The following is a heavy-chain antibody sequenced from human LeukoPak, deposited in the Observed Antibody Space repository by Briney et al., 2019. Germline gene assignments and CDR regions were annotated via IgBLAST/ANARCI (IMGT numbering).Heavy chain of an antibody. J-gene: IGHJ5*02. CDR1: SGSISSYY. CDR3: ARVLSIVVVPGATFWFDP. V-gene: IGHV4-59*12. CDR2: IFYSGST. D-gene: IGHD2-2*01. Sequence: SETLSLTCTGSSGSISSYYWSWIRQPPGKGLEWIGYIFYSGSTNYNPSLKSRVTISVDTSKNQFSLKLSSVTAADTAVHHCARVLSIVVVPGATFWFDPWGQGTLVTVSS.